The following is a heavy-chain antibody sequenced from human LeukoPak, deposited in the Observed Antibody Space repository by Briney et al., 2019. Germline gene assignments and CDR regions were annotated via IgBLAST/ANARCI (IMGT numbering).Heavy chain of an antibody. V-gene: IGHV4-61*05. D-gene: IGHD5-24*01. CDR1: GGSISSSSYY. J-gene: IGHJ4*02. Sequence: SETLSLTCTVSGGSISSSSYYWGWIRQPPGKGLEWIGYIYYSGSTNYNPSLKSRVTISVDTSKNQFSLKLSSVTAADMAVYYCARGGRDGYNFDYWGQGTLVTVSS. CDR3: ARGGRDGYNFDY. CDR2: IYYSGST.